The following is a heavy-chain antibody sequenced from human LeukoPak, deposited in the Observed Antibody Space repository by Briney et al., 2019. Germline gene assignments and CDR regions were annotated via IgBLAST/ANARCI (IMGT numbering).Heavy chain of an antibody. D-gene: IGHD5-18*01. CDR1: GYTFTGYY. V-gene: IGHV1-2*02. CDR3: ARGLIWAAMVIEGWFDP. Sequence: ASVKVSCKASGYTFTGYYMHWLRQAPGQGLEWMGWINPNSGGTNYAQKFQGRVTMTRDTSISTAYMELSRLRSDDTAVYYCARGLIWAAMVIEGWFDPWGQGTLVTVSS. J-gene: IGHJ5*02. CDR2: INPNSGGT.